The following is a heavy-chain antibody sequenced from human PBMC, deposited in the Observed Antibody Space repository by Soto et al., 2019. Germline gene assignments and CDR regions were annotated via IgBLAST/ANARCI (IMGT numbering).Heavy chain of an antibody. J-gene: IGHJ6*03. CDR1: GYTFTSYA. V-gene: IGHV1-3*01. CDR3: ARDCGGDCYTLGYYYYMDV. Sequence: ASLWVSCKASGYTFTSYAMHWVRQAPGKRLEWMGWINAGNGNTKYSQKFQGRVTITRDTSASTAYMELSSLRSEDTAVYYCARDCGGDCYTLGYYYYMDVWGKGTTVTVSS. CDR2: INAGNGNT. D-gene: IGHD2-21*01.